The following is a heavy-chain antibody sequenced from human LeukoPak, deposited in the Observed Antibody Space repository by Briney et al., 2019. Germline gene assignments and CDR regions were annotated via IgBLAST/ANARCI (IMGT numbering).Heavy chain of an antibody. D-gene: IGHD2-2*02. CDR2: ISYDGSNK. V-gene: IGHV3-30*04. Sequence: GGSLRLSCAASGFTFSSYAMHWVRQAPGKGLEWVAVISYDGSNKYYADSVKGRFTISRDNSKNTLYLQMNSLRAEDTAVYYCARDRRGYCSSTSCFTDAFDIWGQGTMVTVSS. CDR3: ARDRRGYCSSTSCFTDAFDI. CDR1: GFTFSSYA. J-gene: IGHJ3*02.